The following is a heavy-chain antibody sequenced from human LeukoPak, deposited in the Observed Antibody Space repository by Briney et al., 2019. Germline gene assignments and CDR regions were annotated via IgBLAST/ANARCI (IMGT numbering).Heavy chain of an antibody. CDR3: ARRYATTSYFEY. CDR2: IYPGDSDT. CDR1: GYSFTNYW. J-gene: IGHJ4*02. D-gene: IGHD1-7*01. V-gene: IGHV5-51*01. Sequence: GESLKISCKGSGYSFTNYWIGWVRQMPGKGLEWMGIIYPGDSDTRYSPSFQGQVTISADKSITTAYLQWSGLNASDTAMYYCARRYATTSYFEYWGQGTLVTVSS.